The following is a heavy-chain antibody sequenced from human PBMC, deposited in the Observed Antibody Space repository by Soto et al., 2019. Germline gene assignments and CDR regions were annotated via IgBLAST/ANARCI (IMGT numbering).Heavy chain of an antibody. CDR2: IFYNGKT. D-gene: IGHD1-1*01. CDR1: GGSISTYY. Sequence: SETLSLTCSVSGGSISTYYWGWIRQPPGKGLEWIGYIFYNGKTNYNPSLESRVSISVDTSKKQFSLKLSSVTAADTSVYYCARHFPIGNNWNYFDYWGQGTLVTVSS. V-gene: IGHV4-59*01. CDR3: ARHFPIGNNWNYFDY. J-gene: IGHJ4*02.